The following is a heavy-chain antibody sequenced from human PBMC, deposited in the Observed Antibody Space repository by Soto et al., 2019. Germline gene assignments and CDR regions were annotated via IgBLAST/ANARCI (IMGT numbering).Heavy chain of an antibody. CDR3: ARYFRGSGRYFFDY. CDR2: ISYDGSNK. Sequence: GSLRLSCAASGFTFSSYGMHWVRQAPGKGLEWVAVISYDGSNKYYADSVKGRFTISRDNAKNSLYLQLNSLRAEDTAVYYCARYFRGSGRYFFDYWGQGTLVTVSS. J-gene: IGHJ4*02. CDR1: GFTFSSYG. V-gene: IGHV3-30*03. D-gene: IGHD6-19*01.